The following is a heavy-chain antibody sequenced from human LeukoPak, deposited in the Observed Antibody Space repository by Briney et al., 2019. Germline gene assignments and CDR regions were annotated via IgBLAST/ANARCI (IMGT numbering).Heavy chain of an antibody. CDR1: GGTFSSYA. CDR3: ARGRHAGILPIAAAGTTCWFDP. D-gene: IGHD6-13*01. Sequence: ASVKVSCKASGGTFSSYAISWVRQAPGQGLEWMGGIIPIFGTANYAQKFQGRVTITADESTSTAYMELSSLRSEDTAVYYCARGRHAGILPIAAAGTTCWFDPWGQGTLVTVSS. J-gene: IGHJ5*02. V-gene: IGHV1-69*13. CDR2: IIPIFGTA.